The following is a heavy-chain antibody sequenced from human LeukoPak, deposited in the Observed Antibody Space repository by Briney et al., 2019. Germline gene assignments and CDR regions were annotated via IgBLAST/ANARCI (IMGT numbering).Heavy chain of an antibody. D-gene: IGHD1-20*01. J-gene: IGHJ4*02. Sequence: SQTLSLTCAISGDSVSSNSAAWNWIRQSPSRGLEWLGRTYYSSKWYNDYVVSVKSRITINPDTSKNQFSLQLNSVTREDTAVYYCARDNWNDRVGYFDYWGQGTLVTVSS. V-gene: IGHV6-1*01. CDR1: GDSVSSNSAA. CDR2: TYYSSKWYN. CDR3: ARDNWNDRVGYFDY.